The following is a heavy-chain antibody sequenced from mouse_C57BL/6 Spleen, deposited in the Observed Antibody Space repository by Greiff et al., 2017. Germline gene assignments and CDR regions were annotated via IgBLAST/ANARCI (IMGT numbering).Heavy chain of an antibody. Sequence: EVQLQQSGPELVKPGASVKISCKASGYTFTDYYMNWVKQSHGKSLEWIGDINPNNGGTSYNQKFKGKATLTVDKSSSTAYMELRSLTSEDSAVYYCARGGEAYYSWYFDVWGTGTTVTVSS. V-gene: IGHV1-26*01. D-gene: IGHD2-12*01. CDR3: ARGGEAYYSWYFDV. J-gene: IGHJ1*03. CDR1: GYTFTDYY. CDR2: INPNNGGT.